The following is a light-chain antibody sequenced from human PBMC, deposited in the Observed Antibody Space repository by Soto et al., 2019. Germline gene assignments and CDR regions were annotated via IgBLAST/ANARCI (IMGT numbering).Light chain of an antibody. CDR1: QSISSW. J-gene: IGKJ1*01. CDR3: QQNYSTTWT. V-gene: IGKV1-39*01. CDR2: AAS. Sequence: IQMTQSPSTLSSSLGDRVAITCRASQSISSWLAWYQQKPGKAPKLLIYAASSLQSGVPSRFSGIVSGTDGTLTISSLKKEDGARYYGQQNYSTTWTFGQGTKVDI.